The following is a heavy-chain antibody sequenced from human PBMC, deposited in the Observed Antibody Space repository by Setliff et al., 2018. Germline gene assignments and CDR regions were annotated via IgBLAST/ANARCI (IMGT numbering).Heavy chain of an antibody. CDR1: GGSISSHY. Sequence: PSETLSLTCTVSGGSISSHYWSWIRQPPGKGLEWIGYISYTGRTNFTPSFKSRVTMSVDTSKSQFSLKLSSVTAADTAVYYCAAVLTGYYEGVYYYYMDVWGKGTTVTVSS. CDR2: ISYTGRT. D-gene: IGHD3-9*01. V-gene: IGHV4-59*11. CDR3: AAVLTGYYEGVYYYYMDV. J-gene: IGHJ6*03.